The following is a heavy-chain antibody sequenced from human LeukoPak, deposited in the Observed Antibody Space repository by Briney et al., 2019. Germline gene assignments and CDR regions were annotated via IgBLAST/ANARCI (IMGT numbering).Heavy chain of an antibody. D-gene: IGHD3-22*01. V-gene: IGHV4-4*07. CDR1: GGPLSSYY. CDR2: NYTSGST. CDR3: ARGGAYYDSSGYYLGTFDP. Sequence: SETLSLTCTVSGGPLSSYYWSWIRQPAGKGLEWIGRNYTSGSTNHNPSLKSRVPMSVDTSKNQFSLKLSSVTAADAAVYYCARGGAYYDSSGYYLGTFDPWGQGTLVTVSS. J-gene: IGHJ5*02.